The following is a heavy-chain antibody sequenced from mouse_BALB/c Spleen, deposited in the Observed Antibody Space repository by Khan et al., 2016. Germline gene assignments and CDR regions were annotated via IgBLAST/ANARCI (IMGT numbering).Heavy chain of an antibody. CDR2: IWTGGST. J-gene: IGHJ4*01. CDR1: GFSLFSYG. V-gene: IGHV2-9*02. CDR3: ARAGVYGNYDSMDY. Sequence: VQLKESGPGLVAPSQSLSITCTVSGFSLFSYGVHWVRQPPGKGMEWLGVIWTGGSTNYNSALMSRMSINKDNSKRQVFLKMNSLQTDDTATYYCARAGVYGNYDSMDYWGQGTSVTVSS. D-gene: IGHD2-10*02.